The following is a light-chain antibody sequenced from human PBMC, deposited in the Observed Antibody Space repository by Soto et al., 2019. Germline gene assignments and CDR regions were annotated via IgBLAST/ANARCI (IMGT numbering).Light chain of an antibody. CDR1: QTISSSY. Sequence: EIALTQSPGTLSLSPGESATLSCRASQTISSSYLAWYQQKPGQAPMILIYAASPRATDIPDRFSGSGSGTDFTLTICRLEPEDFAVSYCQLDGTSPPGVTFGPGTKVDI. V-gene: IGKV3-20*01. CDR2: AAS. J-gene: IGKJ3*01. CDR3: QLDGTSPPGVT.